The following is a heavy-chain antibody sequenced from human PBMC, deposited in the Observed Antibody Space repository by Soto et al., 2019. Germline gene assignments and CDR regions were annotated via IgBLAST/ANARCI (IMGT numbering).Heavy chain of an antibody. CDR3: ARDLRSSSRSSYFDY. CDR1: GGTFSSYA. V-gene: IGHV1-69*13. CDR2: IIPIFGTA. Sequence: SVKVSCKASGGTFSSYAISWVRQAPGQGLEWVGGIIPIFGTANYAQKFQGRVTITADESTSTAYMELSSLRSEDTAVYYCARDLRSSSRSSYFDYWGQGTLVTVSS. D-gene: IGHD6-6*01. J-gene: IGHJ4*02.